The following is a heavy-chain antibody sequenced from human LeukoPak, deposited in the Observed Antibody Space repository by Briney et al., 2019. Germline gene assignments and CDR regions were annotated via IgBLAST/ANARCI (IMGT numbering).Heavy chain of an antibody. Sequence: SQTLSLTCTVSGGSLSSGGYYWTWIRQHPGKGLKWIGHISYSGSTYYNPSLNSRVTISGGTSKSQFSLKLSSVTAADTAVYYCARVRGYSYGELDYWGQGTLVTVSS. CDR2: ISYSGST. CDR3: ARVRGYSYGELDY. J-gene: IGHJ4*02. CDR1: GGSLSSGGYY. V-gene: IGHV4-31*03. D-gene: IGHD5-18*01.